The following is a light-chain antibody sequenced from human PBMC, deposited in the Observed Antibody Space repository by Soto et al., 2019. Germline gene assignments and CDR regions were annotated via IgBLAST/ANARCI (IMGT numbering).Light chain of an antibody. CDR1: ASDVGAYDY. V-gene: IGLV2-14*01. CDR2: EVR. CDR3: SSSTSSRTLV. Sequence: QSVLTQPASVSGSPGQSITISCTGTASDVGAYDYVSWYQHHPGKPPKLLIFEVRDRPSGVSNRFSGSKSGNTASLTISGLQPEDEADYFCSSSTSSRTLVFGTGTKVTVL. J-gene: IGLJ1*01.